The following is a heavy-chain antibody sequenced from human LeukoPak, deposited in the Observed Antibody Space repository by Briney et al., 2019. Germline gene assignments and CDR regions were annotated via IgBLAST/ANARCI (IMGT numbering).Heavy chain of an antibody. D-gene: IGHD6-6*01. CDR1: GGSISSGSYY. CDR2: IYTSGST. CDR3: ARDSIAKGWFDP. J-gene: IGHJ5*02. Sequence: SETLSLTCTVSGGSISSGSYYWSWIRQPAGKGLEGIGRIYTSGSTNYNPSLKSRVTISVDTSKNQFSLKLSSVTAADTAVYYCARDSIAKGWFDPWGQGTLVTVSS. V-gene: IGHV4-61*02.